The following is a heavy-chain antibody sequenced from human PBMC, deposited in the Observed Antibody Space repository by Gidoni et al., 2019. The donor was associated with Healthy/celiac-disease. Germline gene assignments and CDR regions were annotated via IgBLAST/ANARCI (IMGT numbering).Heavy chain of an antibody. CDR3: TTDPGAAAGTLYFDY. J-gene: IGHJ4*02. CDR1: GFTFSNAW. V-gene: IGHV3-15*01. Sequence: EVQLVESGGGLVKPGGSLRLYCAASGFTFSNAWMSWVRQAPGKGLEWVGRIKSKTDGGTTDYAAPVKGRFTISRDDSKNTLYLQMNSLKTEDTAVYYCTTDPGAAAGTLYFDYWGQGTLVTVSS. D-gene: IGHD6-13*01. CDR2: IKSKTDGGTT.